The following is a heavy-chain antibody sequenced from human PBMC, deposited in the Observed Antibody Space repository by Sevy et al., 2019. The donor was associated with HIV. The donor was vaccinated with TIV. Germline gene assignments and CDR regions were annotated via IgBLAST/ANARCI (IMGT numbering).Heavy chain of an antibody. J-gene: IGHJ1*01. CDR3: ALERLSSAVAEYFHN. V-gene: IGHV3-30-3*01. CDR1: GFTFNFFS. Sequence: GGSLRLSCAASGFTFNFFSMHWVRQAPGKGLEWVATISFDGSNEHYADSVKGRLTISRDNSKNSLFLQMNSLRADDSAVYYCALERLSSAVAEYFHNWGQGTLVTVSS. CDR2: ISFDGSNE. D-gene: IGHD1-1*01.